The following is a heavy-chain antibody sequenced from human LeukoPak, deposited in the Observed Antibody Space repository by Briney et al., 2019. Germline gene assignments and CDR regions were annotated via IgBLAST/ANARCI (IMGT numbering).Heavy chain of an antibody. CDR3: ATRYSYGSYYFDY. Sequence: GGSLRLSCAASGFTFSTYAMSWVRQAPGKGLEWVSPISGSGGSTYYADPGEGRFNNSKDNSKNTPYLQMNRLKVEDTAVYYCATRYSYGSYYFDYWGQGTLVTVSS. D-gene: IGHD5-18*01. CDR1: GFTFSTYA. J-gene: IGHJ4*02. CDR2: ISGSGGST. V-gene: IGHV3-23*01.